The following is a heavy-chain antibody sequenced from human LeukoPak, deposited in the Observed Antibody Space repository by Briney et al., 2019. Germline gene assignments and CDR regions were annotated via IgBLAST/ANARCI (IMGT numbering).Heavy chain of an antibody. D-gene: IGHD2/OR15-2a*01. V-gene: IGHV3-30*02. Sequence: PGGSLRLSCAASGFNFYNYGMHWVRQAPGKGLEWLAFIRYDGSNTYYADSVKGRFTVSRDDSKNTLYLQMNSLRGDDTAVYYCAKDGTSYYYIYYWGQGTLVTVSS. CDR1: GFNFYNYG. CDR3: AKDGTSYYYIYY. J-gene: IGHJ4*02. CDR2: IRYDGSNT.